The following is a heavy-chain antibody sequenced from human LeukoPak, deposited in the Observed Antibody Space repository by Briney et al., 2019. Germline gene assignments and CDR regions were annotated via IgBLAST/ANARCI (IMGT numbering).Heavy chain of an antibody. J-gene: IGHJ6*03. CDR2: IYPGDSDT. CDR1: GYTFTNYW. D-gene: IGHD2-2*01. Sequence: GESLKISCKASGYTFTNYWIGWVRQMPGKGLEWMGIIYPGDSDTRYSPSFQGQGTISADKSISTAYLQWSSLKASDTAMYYCARHQFSSTSSSMDVWGKGTTVTVSS. V-gene: IGHV5-51*01. CDR3: ARHQFSSTSSSMDV.